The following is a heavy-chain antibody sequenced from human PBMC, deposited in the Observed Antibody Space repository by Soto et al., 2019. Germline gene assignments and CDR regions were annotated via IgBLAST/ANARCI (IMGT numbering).Heavy chain of an antibody. V-gene: IGHV3-30-3*01. J-gene: IGHJ4*02. CDR2: VSFDGVNK. Sequence: RRLSCSVSGFTLNTYSMHWVRQAPGKGLEWVAVVSFDGVNKHYRDSVKGRFTISRDIAKNMLYLQMTSLRLEDTALYYCARDPDLIEAAGNYFDYWGQGTLVTVSS. CDR3: ARDPDLIEAAGNYFDY. D-gene: IGHD6-13*01. CDR1: GFTLNTYS.